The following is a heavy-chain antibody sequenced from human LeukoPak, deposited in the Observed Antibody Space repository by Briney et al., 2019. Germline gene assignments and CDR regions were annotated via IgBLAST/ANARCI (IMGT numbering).Heavy chain of an antibody. V-gene: IGHV3-7*01. Sequence: GGSLRLSCAASGFTFSSYWMSWVRQAPGKGLEWVANIKQDGSEKYYVDSVKGRFTISRDNAKNSLYLQMNSLRAEDTAVYYCARLDTAMAYYYYYYGMDVWGQGTTVTVSS. J-gene: IGHJ6*02. CDR3: ARLDTAMAYYYYYYGMDV. D-gene: IGHD5-18*01. CDR1: GFTFSSYW. CDR2: IKQDGSEK.